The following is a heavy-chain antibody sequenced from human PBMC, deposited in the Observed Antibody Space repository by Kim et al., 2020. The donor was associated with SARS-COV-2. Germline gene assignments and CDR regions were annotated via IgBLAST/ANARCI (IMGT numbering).Heavy chain of an antibody. D-gene: IGHD3-22*01. Sequence: SETLSLTCSVSGDSMRRGGYYWRWIRQLPAKGLELIGYIYDGGATYYNPSFKSRVTISIDTSENQFSLTLNSVTAADTAMYYCARAVGYYAGSSGPFFDHWGQGIPVTVSS. CDR2: IYDGGAT. CDR3: ARAVGYYAGSSGPFFDH. J-gene: IGHJ4*02. V-gene: IGHV4-31*03. CDR1: GDSMRRGGYY.